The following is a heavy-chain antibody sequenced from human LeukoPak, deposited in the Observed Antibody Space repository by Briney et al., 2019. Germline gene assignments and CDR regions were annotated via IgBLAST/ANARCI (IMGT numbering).Heavy chain of an antibody. CDR1: GYIFTTYW. Sequence: GASLKISCKTSGYIFTTYWIGWVRQLAGKGLEWMGIIYPGDSDTRYSPSFQGQVTISADKSINTAYLQWSSLKASDTAMYYCARTLYYDSSGYRPDYWGQGTQVTVSS. CDR3: ARTLYYDSSGYRPDY. J-gene: IGHJ4*02. D-gene: IGHD3-22*01. CDR2: IYPGDSDT. V-gene: IGHV5-51*01.